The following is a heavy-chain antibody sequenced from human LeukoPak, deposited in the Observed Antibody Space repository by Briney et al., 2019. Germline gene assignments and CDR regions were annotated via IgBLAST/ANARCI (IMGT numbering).Heavy chain of an antibody. D-gene: IGHD3-3*01. CDR2: LNPDGSRK. CDR1: GFTFSSYW. CDR3: ARDAYDDSSES. V-gene: IGHV3-7*01. J-gene: IGHJ5*02. Sequence: GGSLRLSCAASGFTFSSYWMTWVRQAPGKGLEWVANLNPDGSRKFYVDSVKGRFTISSDNAKNSLYLQMHSLRAEDTALYYCARDAYDDSSESWGQGTLVTVSS.